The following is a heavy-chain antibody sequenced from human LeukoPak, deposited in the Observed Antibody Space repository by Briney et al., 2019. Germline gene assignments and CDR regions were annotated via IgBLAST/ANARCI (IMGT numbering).Heavy chain of an antibody. CDR2: ISSSSSYI. Sequence: RGSLRLSCAASGFTFSSYSMNWVRHAPGKGLEWVSSISSSSSYIYYADSVKGRFTISRDNAKNSLYLQMNSLRAEDTAVYYCARDVSSSWADAFDIWGQGTMVTVSS. J-gene: IGHJ3*02. CDR1: GFTFSSYS. V-gene: IGHV3-21*01. D-gene: IGHD6-13*01. CDR3: ARDVSSSWADAFDI.